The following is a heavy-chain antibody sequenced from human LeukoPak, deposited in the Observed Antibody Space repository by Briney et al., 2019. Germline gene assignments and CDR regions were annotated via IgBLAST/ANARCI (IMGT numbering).Heavy chain of an antibody. Sequence: GGSLRLSCAASGFIFSSYAMSWVRQAPGKGLEWVSRINGDGDSTRYADSVKGRFTISRDNGKNTLYLQMNTLKTEDTAVYYCPRERVFWELFDYAMAVWGQGTTVTVSS. CDR2: INGDGDST. V-gene: IGHV3-23*01. J-gene: IGHJ6*02. D-gene: IGHD3-10*02. CDR1: GFIFSSYA. CDR3: PRERVFWELFDYAMAV.